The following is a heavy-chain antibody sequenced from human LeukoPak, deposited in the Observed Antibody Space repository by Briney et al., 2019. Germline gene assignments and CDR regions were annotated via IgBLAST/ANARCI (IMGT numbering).Heavy chain of an antibody. J-gene: IGHJ4*02. V-gene: IGHV3-74*01. CDR3: ARDPYYYDSSGYYPGLDY. CDR1: GFTFSGHW. D-gene: IGHD3-22*01. CDR2: INTDGSST. Sequence: GGSLRLSCAASGFTFSGHWMHWVRQAPGKGLVWVSRINTDGSSTSYADSVKGRFTISRDNAKNTLYLQMNSLRAEDTAVYYCARDPYYYDSSGYYPGLDYWGQGTLVTVSS.